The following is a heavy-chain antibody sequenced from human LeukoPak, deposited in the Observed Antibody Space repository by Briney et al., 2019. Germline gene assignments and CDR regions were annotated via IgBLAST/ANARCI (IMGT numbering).Heavy chain of an antibody. CDR2: IWYGGSNK. J-gene: IGHJ6*02. D-gene: IGHD6-19*01. Sequence: GGSLRLSCAASGFTFSSYGMHWVRQAPGKGLEWVAVIWYGGSNKYYADSVKGRFAISRDNSKNTLYLQMNSLRAEDTAVYYCAREDIGYSSGWCPFYYYYGMDVWGQGTTVTVSS. V-gene: IGHV3-33*01. CDR3: AREDIGYSSGWCPFYYYYGMDV. CDR1: GFTFSSYG.